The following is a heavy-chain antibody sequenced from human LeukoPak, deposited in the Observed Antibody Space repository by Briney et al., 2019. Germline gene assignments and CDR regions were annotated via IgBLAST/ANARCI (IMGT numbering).Heavy chain of an antibody. CDR2: ISAYNGNT. D-gene: IGHD5-24*01. V-gene: IGHV1-18*01. Sequence: ASVKVSCRASGYTFTSYGISWVRQAPGQGLEWMGWISAYNGNTNYAQKLQGRVTMTTDTSTSTAYMELRSLRSDDTAVYYCARGLMATIYLSLPDYWGQGTLVTVSS. CDR3: ARGLMATIYLSLPDY. J-gene: IGHJ4*02. CDR1: GYTFTSYG.